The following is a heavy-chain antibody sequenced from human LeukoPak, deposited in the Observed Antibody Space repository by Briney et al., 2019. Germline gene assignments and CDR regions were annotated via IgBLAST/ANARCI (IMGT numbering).Heavy chain of an antibody. D-gene: IGHD6-19*01. CDR2: ISYDGSDK. CDR1: GFTFSSYA. V-gene: IGHV3-30*04. J-gene: IGHJ4*02. CDR3: ARAVYRSGGYYFDY. Sequence: GRSLRLSCAASGFTFSSYAMQWVRQAPGKGLEWVAVISYDGSDKNYADSVKGRFTISRDNSMDTLYLQMNSLRAEDTAVYYCARAVYRSGGYYFDYWGKGILVTVSS.